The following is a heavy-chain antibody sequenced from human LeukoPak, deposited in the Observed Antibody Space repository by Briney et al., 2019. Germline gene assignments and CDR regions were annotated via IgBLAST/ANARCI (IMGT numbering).Heavy chain of an antibody. CDR1: GGSISSSSYY. CDR2: IYYSGST. D-gene: IGHD1-26*01. J-gene: IGHJ4*02. V-gene: IGHV4-39*07. Sequence: SETLSLTCTVSGGSISSSSYYWGWIRQPPGKGLEWIGSIYYSGSTYYNPSLKSRVTISVDTSKNQFSLKLSSVTAADTAVYYCARTAYSGSSPIDYWGQGTLVTVSS. CDR3: ARTAYSGSSPIDY.